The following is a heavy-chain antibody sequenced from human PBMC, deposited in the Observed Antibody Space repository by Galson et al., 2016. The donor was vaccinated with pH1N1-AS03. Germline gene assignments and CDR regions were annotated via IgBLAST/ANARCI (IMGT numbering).Heavy chain of an antibody. Sequence: SVKVSCKASGYTFTSHRIIWVRQAPGQGLECMGWITTNTGDPKYAQGFPGRFAFSLDTSVSTAYLQIDSLKADDTAVYYCARGHMSLSGLWGSWGQGTLATVSS. CDR1: GYTFTSHR. D-gene: IGHD3-16*01. CDR2: ITTNTGDP. V-gene: IGHV7-4-1*01. CDR3: ARGHMSLSGLWGS. J-gene: IGHJ5*02.